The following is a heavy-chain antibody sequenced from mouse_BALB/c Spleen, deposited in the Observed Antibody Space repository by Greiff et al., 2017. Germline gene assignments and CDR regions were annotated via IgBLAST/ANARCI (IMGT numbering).Heavy chain of an antibody. CDR2: ILPGSGSI. CDR3: ARYRGYPWFAY. J-gene: IGHJ3*01. Sequence: VQLQQSGAELMKPGASVKISCKATGYTFSSYWIEWVKQRPGHGLEWIGEILPGSGSINYNEKFKGKATFTADTSSNTAYMQLSSLTSEDSAVYYCARYRGYPWFAYWGQGTLVTVSA. D-gene: IGHD3-1*01. V-gene: IGHV1-9*01. CDR1: GYTFSSYW.